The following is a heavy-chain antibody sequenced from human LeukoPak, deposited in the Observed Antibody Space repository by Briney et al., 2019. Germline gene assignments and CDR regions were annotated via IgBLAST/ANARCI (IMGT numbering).Heavy chain of an antibody. V-gene: IGHV3-20*04. Sequence: GSLSLSCAASGFTFDDYGMSWVRQAPGKGLEWVSGINWNGGSTCYADSVKGRFTISRDNAKNSLYLQMNSLRAEDTALYYCARGYCSSTSCYFDYWGQGTLVTVSS. CDR3: ARGYCSSTSCYFDY. J-gene: IGHJ4*02. CDR2: INWNGGST. D-gene: IGHD2-2*01. CDR1: GFTFDDYG.